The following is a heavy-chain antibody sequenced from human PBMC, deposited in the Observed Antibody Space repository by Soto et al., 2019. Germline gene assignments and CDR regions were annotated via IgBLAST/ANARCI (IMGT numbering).Heavy chain of an antibody. CDR2: IGGSGGTT. CDR3: AKNCGGDCYTNFDF. V-gene: IGHV3-23*01. Sequence: PGGSLRLSCAACGFTFNSYAMSWVRQTPGMGLEWVSAIGGSGGTTYYADSVKGRFTISRDNSKNTLYLQMNSLRAEDTAVYYCAKNCGGDCYTNFDFWGQGTLVTVSS. D-gene: IGHD2-21*02. J-gene: IGHJ4*02. CDR1: GFTFNSYA.